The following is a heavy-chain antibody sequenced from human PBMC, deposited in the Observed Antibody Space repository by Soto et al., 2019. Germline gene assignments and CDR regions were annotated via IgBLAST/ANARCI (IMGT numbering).Heavy chain of an antibody. CDR2: INSDGSST. D-gene: IGHD6-19*01. V-gene: IGHV3-74*01. Sequence: VGSLRLSCAASGFTFSSYWMHWVRQAPGKGLVWVSRINSDGSSTSYADSVKGRFTISRDNAKNTLYLQMNSLRAEDTAVYYCARDQLEQWPDYYYYYGMDVWGQGTTVTVSS. CDR3: ARDQLEQWPDYYYYYGMDV. CDR1: GFTFSSYW. J-gene: IGHJ6*02.